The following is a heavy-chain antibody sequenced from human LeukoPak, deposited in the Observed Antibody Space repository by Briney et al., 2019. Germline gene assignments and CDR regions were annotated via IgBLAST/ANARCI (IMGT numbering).Heavy chain of an antibody. V-gene: IGHV3-49*04. CDR1: GFTFGDYA. CDR3: TRDLYYGSGSYAY. CDR2: IRSKAYGGTT. Sequence: PGGSLRLSCTASGFTFGDYAMSWVRQAPGKGLEWVGFIRSKAYGGTTEYAASVKGRFTISRDDSKSIAYLQMNSLKTEDTAVYYCTRDLYYGSGSYAYWGQGTLVTVSS. J-gene: IGHJ4*02. D-gene: IGHD3-10*01.